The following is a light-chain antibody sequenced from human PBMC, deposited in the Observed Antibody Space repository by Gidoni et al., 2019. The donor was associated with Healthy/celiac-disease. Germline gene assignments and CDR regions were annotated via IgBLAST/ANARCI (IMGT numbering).Light chain of an antibody. CDR2: AAS. J-gene: IGKJ2*01. Sequence: DIQTSQPPSPLSASVGDRVTITCRASQSISSSLNWYQQKPGKAPKLLIYAASSLQSGVPSRFSGSGSGTDFTLTISSLQPEDFATYYCQQSYSNPGTFGQGTKLEIK. V-gene: IGKV1-39*01. CDR3: QQSYSNPGT. CDR1: QSISSS.